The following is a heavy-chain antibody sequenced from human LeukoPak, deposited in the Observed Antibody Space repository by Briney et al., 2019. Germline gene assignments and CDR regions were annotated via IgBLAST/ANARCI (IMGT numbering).Heavy chain of an antibody. D-gene: IGHD3-22*01. CDR2: ISAYNGNT. V-gene: IGHV1-18*01. Sequence: GASVTVSCKASGYTFTSYGISWVRQAPGQGLEWMGWISAYNGNTNYAQKLQGRINMTTDTSTSTAYMELRSLRSDDTAVYYCARGRYSYDSSGNLDYWGQGTLVTVSS. J-gene: IGHJ4*02. CDR3: ARGRYSYDSSGNLDY. CDR1: GYTFTSYG.